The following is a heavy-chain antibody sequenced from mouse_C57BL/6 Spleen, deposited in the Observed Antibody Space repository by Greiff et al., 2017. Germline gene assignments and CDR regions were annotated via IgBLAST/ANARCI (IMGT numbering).Heavy chain of an antibody. CDR3: YLTYYMYGAMYY. Sequence: QVQLQQPGAELVRPGSSVKLSCKASGYTFTSYWMDWVKQRPGQGLEWIGNIYPSDSETHYNQKFKDKATLTVDKSSCTAYMQLSSLTSEDSAGYNVYLTYYMYGAMYYWGQGTSVTVSS. V-gene: IGHV1-61*01. J-gene: IGHJ4*01. D-gene: IGHD2-14*01. CDR1: GYTFTSYW. CDR2: IYPSDSET.